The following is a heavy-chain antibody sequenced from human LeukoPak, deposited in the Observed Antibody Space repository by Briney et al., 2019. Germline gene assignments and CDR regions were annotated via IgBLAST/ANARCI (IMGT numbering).Heavy chain of an antibody. CDR3: ARDTLNDYYDSSRAFDI. V-gene: IGHV4-59*12. J-gene: IGHJ3*02. Sequence: PLETLSLTCTVSGGSISSYYWSWIRQPPGKGLEWIGYIYYSGSTNYNPSLKSRVTISVDTSKNQFSLKLSSLTAADTAVYYCARDTLNDYYDSSRAFDIWGQGTMVTVSS. D-gene: IGHD3-22*01. CDR1: GGSISSYY. CDR2: IYYSGST.